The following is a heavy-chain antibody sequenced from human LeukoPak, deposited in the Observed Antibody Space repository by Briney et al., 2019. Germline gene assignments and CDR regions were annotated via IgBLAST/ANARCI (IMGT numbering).Heavy chain of an antibody. Sequence: SETLSLTCAVYGGSFSGYYWSWIRQHPGKGLEWIGYIYYSGSTYYNPSLKSRVTISVDTSKNQFSLKLSSVTAADTAVYYCARGALQPQIDYWGQGTLVTVSS. V-gene: IGHV4-31*11. CDR1: GGSFSGYY. CDR2: IYYSGST. J-gene: IGHJ4*02. CDR3: ARGALQPQIDY.